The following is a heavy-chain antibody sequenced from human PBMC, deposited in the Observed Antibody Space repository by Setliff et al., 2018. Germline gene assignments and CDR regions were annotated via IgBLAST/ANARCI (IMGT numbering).Heavy chain of an antibody. Sequence: ASVKVSCKASGGTFSSYDISWVRQAPGQGLEWMGRIIPIFGTTNYAQKLQGRVTMTTDTSTSTAYMELRSLRSDDTAVYYCARAFHYYDPIGSYHMDVWGKGTTVTVSS. CDR1: GGTFSSYD. J-gene: IGHJ6*03. V-gene: IGHV1-69*05. D-gene: IGHD3-22*01. CDR3: ARAFHYYDPIGSYHMDV. CDR2: IIPIFGTT.